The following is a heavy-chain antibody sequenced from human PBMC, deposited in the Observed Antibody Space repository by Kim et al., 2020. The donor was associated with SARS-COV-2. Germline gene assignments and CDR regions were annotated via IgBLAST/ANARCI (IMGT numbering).Heavy chain of an antibody. V-gene: IGHV1-24*01. D-gene: IGHD5-18*01. Sequence: ASVKVSCKVSGYTLTELSMHWVRQAPGKGLEWMGGFDPEDGETIYAQKFQGRVTMTEDTSTDTAYMELSSLRSEDTAVYYCATDRGYSYGPRRDWFDPWGQGTLVTVSS. J-gene: IGHJ5*02. CDR2: FDPEDGET. CDR3: ATDRGYSYGPRRDWFDP. CDR1: GYTLTELS.